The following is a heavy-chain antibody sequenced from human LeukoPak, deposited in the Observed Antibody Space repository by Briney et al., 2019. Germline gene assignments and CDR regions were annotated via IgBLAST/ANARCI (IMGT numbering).Heavy chain of an antibody. V-gene: IGHV1-2*02. CDR3: ARVWGNYYDSSGYHGHNWFDP. CDR2: INPNSGGT. J-gene: IGHJ5*02. CDR1: GYTFTGYY. D-gene: IGHD3-22*01. Sequence: ASVKVSCKASGYTFTGYYMHWVRQAPGQGLEWMGWINPNSGGTNYAQKFQGRVTMTRDTSISTAYMELSRLRSDDTAVYYCARVWGNYYDSSGYHGHNWFDPRGQGTLVTVSS.